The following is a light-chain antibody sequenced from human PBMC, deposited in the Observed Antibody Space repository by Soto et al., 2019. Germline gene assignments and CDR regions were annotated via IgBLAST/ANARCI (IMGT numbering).Light chain of an antibody. CDR2: DAS. CDR3: QHRET. J-gene: IGKJ1*01. Sequence: TQSPSSLSASVGDRVTITCRASQTISGYLNWYQQKPGQAPRLLIYDASNRATGIPARFSGSGSGTDFTLTISSLEPEDFATYYCQHRETFGQGTKVDI. CDR1: QTISGY. V-gene: IGKV3-11*01.